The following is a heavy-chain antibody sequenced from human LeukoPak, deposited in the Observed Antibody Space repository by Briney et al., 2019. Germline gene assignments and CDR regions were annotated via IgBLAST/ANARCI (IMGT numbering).Heavy chain of an antibody. V-gene: IGHV4-38-2*02. CDR2: IYHSGST. D-gene: IGHD5-18*01. Sequence: PSETLSLTCTVSGYSISSGYYWGWIRQPPGKGLEWIGSIYHSGSTYYNPSLKSRVTISVDTSKNQFSLKLSSVTAADTAVYYCARVDTAMSRGDYWGQGTLVTVSS. CDR1: GYSISSGYY. J-gene: IGHJ4*02. CDR3: ARVDTAMSRGDY.